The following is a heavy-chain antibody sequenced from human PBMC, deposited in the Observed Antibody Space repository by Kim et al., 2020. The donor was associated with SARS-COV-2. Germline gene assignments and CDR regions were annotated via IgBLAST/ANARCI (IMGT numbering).Heavy chain of an antibody. CDR3: ARGKLIVGAITWGY. CDR2: IYYSGST. Sequence: SETLSLTCTVSGGSISSSSYYWGWIRQPPGKGLEWIGSIYYSGSTYYNPSLKSRVTISVDTSKNQFSLKLSSVTAADTAVYYCARGKLIVGAITWGYWGQGTLVTVSS. D-gene: IGHD1-26*01. J-gene: IGHJ4*02. V-gene: IGHV4-39*01. CDR1: GGSISSSSYY.